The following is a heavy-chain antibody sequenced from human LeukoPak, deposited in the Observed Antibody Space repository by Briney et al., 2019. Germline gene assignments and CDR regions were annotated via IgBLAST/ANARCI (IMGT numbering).Heavy chain of an antibody. J-gene: IGHJ5*02. CDR3: ARDLRSAAAGTNWFDP. V-gene: IGHV4-59*11. CDR2: IYYSGST. CDR1: GGSISSHY. D-gene: IGHD6-13*01. Sequence: PSETLSLTCTVSGGSISSHYWSWIRQPPGKGLEWIGYIYYSGSTNYNPSLKSRVTISVDTSKNQFSLKLSSVTAADTAMYYCARDLRSAAAGTNWFDPWGQGTLVTVSS.